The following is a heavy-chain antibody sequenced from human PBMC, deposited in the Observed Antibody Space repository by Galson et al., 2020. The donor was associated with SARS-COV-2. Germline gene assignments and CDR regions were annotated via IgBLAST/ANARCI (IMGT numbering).Heavy chain of an antibody. Sequence: SETLSLTCTVSGGSISSGSYYWSWIRQPAGKGLEWIGRIYTSGSTNYNPSLKSRVTISVDTSKNQFSLKLSSVTAADTAVYYCARDLSSGWSDYFDYWGQGTLVTVSS. D-gene: IGHD6-19*01. V-gene: IGHV4-61*02. CDR1: GGSISSGSYY. CDR3: ARDLSSGWSDYFDY. CDR2: IYTSGST. J-gene: IGHJ4*02.